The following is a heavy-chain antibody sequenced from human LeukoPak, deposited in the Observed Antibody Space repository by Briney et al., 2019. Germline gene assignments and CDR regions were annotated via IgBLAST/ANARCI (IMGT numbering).Heavy chain of an antibody. J-gene: IGHJ5*02. CDR3: ARSRHKMYDYVWGNYRPQWFDT. CDR2: ISSSGSTI. Sequence: GGSLRLSCAASGFTFSDYYMSWIRQAPGKGLEWVSYISSSGSTIYYADSVKGRFTISRDNAKNSLYLQMNSLRAEDTAVYYCARSRHKMYDYVWGNYRPQWFDTWGQGTLVAVSS. D-gene: IGHD3-16*02. CDR1: GFTFSDYY. V-gene: IGHV3-11*01.